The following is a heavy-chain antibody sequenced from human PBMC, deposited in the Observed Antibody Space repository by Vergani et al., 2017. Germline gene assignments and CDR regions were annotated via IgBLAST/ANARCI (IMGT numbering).Heavy chain of an antibody. D-gene: IGHD2-2*01. J-gene: IGHJ6*02. CDR1: GGSISSGSYY. CDR3: ARDDRSVVVPSSPDYYYYGMDV. V-gene: IGHV4-61*02. Sequence: QVQLQESGPGLVKPSQTLSLTCTVSGGSISSGSYYWSWIRQPAGKGLEWIGRIYTSGSTNYNPSLKSRVTISVDTSKNQFSLKLSSVTAADTAVYYCARDDRSVVVPSSPDYYYYGMDVWGQGTTVTVSS. CDR2: IYTSGST.